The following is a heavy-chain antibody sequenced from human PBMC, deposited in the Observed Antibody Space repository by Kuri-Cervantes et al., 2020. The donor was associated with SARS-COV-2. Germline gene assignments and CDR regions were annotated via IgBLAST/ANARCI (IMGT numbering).Heavy chain of an antibody. J-gene: IGHJ4*02. D-gene: IGHD6-19*01. CDR1: GYTFTGYY. V-gene: IGHV1-2*06. CDR2: INPNSGGT. CDR3: ARETSRTSGTGYYFDY. Sequence: ASVKVSCKASGYTFTGYYMHWVRQAPGQGLEWMGRINPNSGGTNYAQKFQGRVTMTRDTSISTAYMELSRLRSDDTAVYYCARETSRTSGTGYYFDYWGQGTLVTDSS.